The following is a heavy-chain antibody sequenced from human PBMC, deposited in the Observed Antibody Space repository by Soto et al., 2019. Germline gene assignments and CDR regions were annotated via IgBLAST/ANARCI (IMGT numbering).Heavy chain of an antibody. J-gene: IGHJ5*02. D-gene: IGHD1-26*01. CDR1: TFSMYS. V-gene: IGHV3-21*06. Sequence: EVQVVESGGGLVKPGGSVRLSCTFTFSMYSMNWVRQAPGKGLEWVASISSGSAYIKYAESVKGRFTISRDNAKNSLHLQMNSLRAEDTAIYHCARDQGGSYDSWFDPWGQGTLVTVSS. CDR3: ARDQGGSYDSWFDP. CDR2: ISSGSAYI.